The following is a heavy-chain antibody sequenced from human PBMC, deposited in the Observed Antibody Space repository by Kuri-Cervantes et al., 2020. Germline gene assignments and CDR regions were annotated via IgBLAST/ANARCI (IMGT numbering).Heavy chain of an antibody. CDR1: GYTFTGYY. V-gene: IGHV1-18*04. D-gene: IGHD4-17*01. Sequence: ASVKVSCKASGYTFTGYYMHWVRQAPGQGLEWMGWISTYNGDIHYAPNLQGRVTLTTDTSTSTAFMELRSLRSDDTALYYCARQYTVTYELDSWGQGTLVTVSS. CDR3: ARQYTVTYELDS. CDR2: ISTYNGDI. J-gene: IGHJ4*02.